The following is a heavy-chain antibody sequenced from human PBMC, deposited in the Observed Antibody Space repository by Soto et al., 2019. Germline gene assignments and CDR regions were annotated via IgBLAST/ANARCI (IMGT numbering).Heavy chain of an antibody. V-gene: IGHV3-33*01. Sequence: QVQLVESGGGVVQPGRSLRLSCAASGFTFSSYGMHWVRQAPGKGLEWVAVIWYDGSNKYYADSVKGRFTISRDNSKNTLYLQMNSLRAEDTAVYYCATAAGMTQSYYYGMDVWGQGTTVTVSS. D-gene: IGHD1-1*01. J-gene: IGHJ6*02. CDR1: GFTFSSYG. CDR2: IWYDGSNK. CDR3: ATAAGMTQSYYYGMDV.